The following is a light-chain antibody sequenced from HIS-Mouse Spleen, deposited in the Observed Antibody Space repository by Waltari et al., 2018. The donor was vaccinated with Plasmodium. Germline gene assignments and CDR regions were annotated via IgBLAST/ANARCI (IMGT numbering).Light chain of an antibody. CDR2: GAS. V-gene: IGKV3-15*01. J-gene: IGKJ1*01. Sequence: EIVMTQSPATLSVSPGERATLSCRASQRVSSNLAWYQQKPGQSSRPLLYGASTRATGSPARCSGSGSGTEFTLTISSMQSEDVAVYYCQQYNNWPPWTFGQGTKVEIK. CDR3: QQYNNWPPWT. CDR1: QRVSSN.